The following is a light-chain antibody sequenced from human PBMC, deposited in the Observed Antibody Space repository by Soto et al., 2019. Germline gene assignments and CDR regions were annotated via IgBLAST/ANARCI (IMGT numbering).Light chain of an antibody. CDR2: GAS. Sequence: EIVLTQSPGTLSLSPGERATLSCRASQSVSSNLAWYQQKPGRAPRLLIYGASNRATGIPDRFSGSGSGTEFTLTISRLQSEDYAVYYCHKYNNWPPWTFGQGTKVDIK. CDR1: QSVSSN. J-gene: IGKJ1*01. V-gene: IGKV3-15*01. CDR3: HKYNNWPPWT.